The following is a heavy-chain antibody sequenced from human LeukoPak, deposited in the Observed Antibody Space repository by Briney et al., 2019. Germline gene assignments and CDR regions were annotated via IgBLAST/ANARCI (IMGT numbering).Heavy chain of an antibody. V-gene: IGHV4-59*01. CDR2: IYYSGST. J-gene: IGHJ6*03. D-gene: IGHD4-17*01. CDR1: GGSINYYY. CDR3: ARAGDRYYYYMDV. Sequence: SETLSLTCTVSGGSINYYYWSWIRQPPGKGLEWIGYIYYSGSTNYNPSLKSRVTISVDTSKNQFSLKLSSVTAADTAVYYCARAGDRYYYYMDVWGKGTTVTVSS.